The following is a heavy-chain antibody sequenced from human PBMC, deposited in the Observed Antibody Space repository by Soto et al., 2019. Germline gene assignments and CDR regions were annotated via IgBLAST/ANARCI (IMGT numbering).Heavy chain of an antibody. CDR1: GESVTSNSAA. CDR2: TYYRSKWYN. J-gene: IGHJ6*03. Sequence: TLSLTCANSGESVTSNSAAWNGIRQSPSRDLEWLGRTYYRSKWYNDYAVSVKSRITINPDTSKNQFSLQLNSVTPEDTAVYYCARGTWGGYFYYYYYMDVWGKGTTVTVSS. CDR3: ARGTWGGYFYYYYYMDV. V-gene: IGHV6-1*01. D-gene: IGHD2-15*01.